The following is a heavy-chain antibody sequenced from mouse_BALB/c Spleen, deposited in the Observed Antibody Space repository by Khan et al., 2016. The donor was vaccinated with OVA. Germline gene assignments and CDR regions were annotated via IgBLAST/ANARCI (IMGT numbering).Heavy chain of an antibody. J-gene: IGHJ4*01. CDR3: ARAGYSSRVDTMDY. V-gene: IGHV1S56*01. CDR2: IYPGNVNT. CDR1: GYTFTTHY. D-gene: IGHD1-1*01. Sequence: QVQLQQSGPEVVKPGASVRISCKTSGYTFTTHYKHWVRQRPGQGLEWIGWIYPGNVNTMYNEKFKGKATLTADKSSSTVYMQFSSLTSEDSAVYFCARAGYSSRVDTMDYWGQETSVTVAS.